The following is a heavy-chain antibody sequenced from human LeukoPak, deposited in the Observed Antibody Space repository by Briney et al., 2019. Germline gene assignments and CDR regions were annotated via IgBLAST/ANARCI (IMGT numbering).Heavy chain of an antibody. D-gene: IGHD1/OR15-1a*01. CDR3: ARLEQTTWFDL. J-gene: IGHJ5*02. CDR1: GGSVSNGTYY. V-gene: IGHV4-31*03. Sequence: SQTLSLTCTVSGGSVSNGTYYWSWIRQHPGKGLECLGYIYYTGSTYYNPSLKSRVTMSVDTSKNQFSLKLSSMTAADTAVYYCARLEQTTWFDLWGQGTLVTVSS. CDR2: IYYTGST.